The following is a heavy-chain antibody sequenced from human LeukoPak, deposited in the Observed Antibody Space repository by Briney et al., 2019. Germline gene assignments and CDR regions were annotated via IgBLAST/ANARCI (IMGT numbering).Heavy chain of an antibody. CDR3: ARDDLTDIVATTDAFDI. Sequence: ASVKVSCKASGYTFTSYGIIWVRQAPGQGLEWMGWISAYNGNTNYAQKLQGRVTMTTDTSTSTAYMELRSLRSDDTAVYYCARDDLTDIVATTDAFDIWGQGTMVTVSS. V-gene: IGHV1-18*01. D-gene: IGHD5-12*01. J-gene: IGHJ3*02. CDR1: GYTFTSYG. CDR2: ISAYNGNT.